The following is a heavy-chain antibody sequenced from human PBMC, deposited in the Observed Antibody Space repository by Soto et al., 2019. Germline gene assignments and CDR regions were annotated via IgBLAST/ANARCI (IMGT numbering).Heavy chain of an antibody. Sequence: QVQLVQSGAEVKKPGSSVKVSCKASGGTFSSYAISWVRQAPGQGLEWMGGIIPIFGTANYAQKFQGRVTITADESTSTVYMERSSLRSEDTAWYYCARDLRVAPAAILAGSGRDPDYYYGMDVRGQGTTVTVS. V-gene: IGHV1-69*01. D-gene: IGHD2-2*01. CDR2: IIPIFGTA. J-gene: IGHJ6*02. CDR3: ARDLRVAPAAILAGSGRDPDYYYGMDV. CDR1: GGTFSSYA.